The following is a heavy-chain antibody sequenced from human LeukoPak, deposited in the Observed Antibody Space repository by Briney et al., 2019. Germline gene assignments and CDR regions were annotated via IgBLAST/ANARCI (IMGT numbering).Heavy chain of an antibody. CDR2: IYPGDSDT. CDR3: ARRNFFDN. V-gene: IGHV5-51*01. CDR1: GYTFTSYW. Sequence: GESLKISCKGFGYTFTSYWIGWVRQMPGKGLEWMGIIYPGDSDTRYSPSFQGQVTISADTSISTAYLHWSSLKASHTAMYYCARRNFFDNWGQGTLVTVSS. J-gene: IGHJ4*02.